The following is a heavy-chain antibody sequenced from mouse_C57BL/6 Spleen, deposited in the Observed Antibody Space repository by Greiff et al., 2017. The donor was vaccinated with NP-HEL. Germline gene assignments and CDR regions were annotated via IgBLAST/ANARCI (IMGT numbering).Heavy chain of an antibody. Sequence: DVMLVESGGGLVQPGGSMKLSCVASGFTFSNYWMNWVRQSPEKGLEWVAQIRLKSDNYATHYAESVKGRFTISRDDSKSSVYLQMNNLRAEDTGIYYCTAPYYSNYHYFDYWGQGTTLTVSS. CDR2: IRLKSDNYAT. CDR1: GFTFSNYW. J-gene: IGHJ2*01. CDR3: TAPYYSNYHYFDY. D-gene: IGHD2-5*01. V-gene: IGHV6-3*01.